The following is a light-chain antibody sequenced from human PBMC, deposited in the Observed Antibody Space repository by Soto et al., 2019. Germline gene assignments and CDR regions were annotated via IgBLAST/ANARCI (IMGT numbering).Light chain of an antibody. V-gene: IGKV3-15*01. J-gene: IGKJ4*01. CDR3: QQYNEWPLT. CDR1: QSVSNN. CDR2: HAA. Sequence: EIVMTQSPATLSVTTGERATLSCRASQSVSNNVAWYQQKPGQAPRLLIYHAATRATGIPARFSGSGSGTEVTLTISSLQSEDFAVHYCQQYNEWPLTFGGGTKVEIK.